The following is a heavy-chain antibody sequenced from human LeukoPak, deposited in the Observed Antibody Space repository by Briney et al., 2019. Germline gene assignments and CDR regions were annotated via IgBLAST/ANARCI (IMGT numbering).Heavy chain of an antibody. CDR1: GGSMSSDY. CDR3: TRQTAKKWDLPGSFDS. D-gene: IGHD1-26*01. Sequence: PSETLSLTCSVSGGSMSSDYWSWIRQPPGKRLEWIGRMYGNGGTNYSPSLQSRVTMSVDTSTRRLSLRLNSVTAADTAVYYCTRQTAKKWDLPGSFDSWGQGILVIVSS. CDR2: MYGNGGT. J-gene: IGHJ4*02. V-gene: IGHV4-59*08.